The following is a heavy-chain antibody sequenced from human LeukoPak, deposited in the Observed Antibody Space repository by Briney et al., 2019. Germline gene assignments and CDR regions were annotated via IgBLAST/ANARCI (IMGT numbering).Heavy chain of an antibody. Sequence: SETLSLTCAVYGGSFSGYYRSWIRQPPGKGLEWIGEINHSGSTNYNPSLKSRVTISVDTSKNQFSLKLSSVTAADTAVYYCARGFYGSGSLNWFDPWGQGTLVTVSS. J-gene: IGHJ5*02. CDR2: INHSGST. D-gene: IGHD3-10*01. V-gene: IGHV4-34*01. CDR1: GGSFSGYY. CDR3: ARGFYGSGSLNWFDP.